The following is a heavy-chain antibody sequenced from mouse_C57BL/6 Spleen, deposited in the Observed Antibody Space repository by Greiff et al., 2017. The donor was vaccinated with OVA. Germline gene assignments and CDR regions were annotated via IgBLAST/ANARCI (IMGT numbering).Heavy chain of an antibody. CDR2: IYPGSGST. CDR1: GYTFTSYW. V-gene: IGHV1-55*01. J-gene: IGHJ4*01. D-gene: IGHD4-1*01. Sequence: QVQLKESGAELVKPGASVKMSCKASGYTFTSYWITWVKQRPGQGLEWIGDIYPGSGSTNYNEKFKSKATLTVDTSSSTAYMQLSSLTSEDSAVYYCARSNWDYYAMDYWGQGTSVTVSS. CDR3: ARSNWDYYAMDY.